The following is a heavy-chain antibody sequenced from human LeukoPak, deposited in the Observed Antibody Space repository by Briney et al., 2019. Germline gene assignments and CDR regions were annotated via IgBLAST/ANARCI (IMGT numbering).Heavy chain of an antibody. CDR2: VFTTGTT. CDR1: GFTVSSHY. J-gene: IGHJ5*01. D-gene: IGHD6-19*01. CDR3: AGDRRTSGWYAS. Sequence: GGSLRLSCVPSGFTVSSHYISWFRQAPGKGLEWVSVVFTTGTTYYADSVKGRFTLSRDTLKNTVYLQLNSLTAEDTALYYCAGDRRTSGWYASWGQGTLVTVSS. V-gene: IGHV3-53*01.